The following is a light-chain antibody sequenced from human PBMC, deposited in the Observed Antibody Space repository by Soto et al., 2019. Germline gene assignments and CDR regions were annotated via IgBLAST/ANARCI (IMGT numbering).Light chain of an antibody. V-gene: IGKV1-39*01. CDR1: QSVSRY. CDR3: QQSHNTWT. Sequence: DTQMTQSPSSLSASVGDRVTITCRASQSVSRYLNWYQQKPGKAPKPLIYAASSLQSGVPSRFSGSGSGTDFTLTISSLQPEDFATYYCQQSHNTWTFGQGTKVDIK. CDR2: AAS. J-gene: IGKJ1*01.